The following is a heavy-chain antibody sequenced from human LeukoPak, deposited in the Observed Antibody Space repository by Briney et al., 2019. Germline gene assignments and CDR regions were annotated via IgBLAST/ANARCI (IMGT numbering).Heavy chain of an antibody. J-gene: IGHJ4*02. CDR2: IYYSGST. D-gene: IGHD1-26*01. V-gene: IGHV4-39*07. CDR3: ARVSSGSYYGFDY. CDR1: GGSISSSSYY. Sequence: PSETPSLTCTVSGGSISSSSYYWGWIRQPPGKGLEWIGSIYYSGSTYYNPSLKSRVTISVDTSKNQFSLKLSSVTAADTAVYYCARVSSGSYYGFDYWGQGTLVTVSS.